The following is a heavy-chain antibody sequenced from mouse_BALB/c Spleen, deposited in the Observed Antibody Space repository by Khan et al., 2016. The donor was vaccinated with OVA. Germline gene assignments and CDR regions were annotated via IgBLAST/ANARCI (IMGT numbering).Heavy chain of an antibody. CDR3: ARIKKIVATYFDY. CDR2: TNPTNGRT. CDR1: GYTFTSYG. V-gene: IGHV1S81*02. D-gene: IGHD1-1*01. J-gene: IGHJ2*01. Sequence: QVHVKQSGAELVKAGASGKMSCKASGYTFTSYGRHGVKRRLGQGLEGFAETNPTNGRTYYKERSKGRATLTVDKSPSPAYMLLSGPTLEYSAVYYCARIKKIVATYFDYWGQGTTLTVSS.